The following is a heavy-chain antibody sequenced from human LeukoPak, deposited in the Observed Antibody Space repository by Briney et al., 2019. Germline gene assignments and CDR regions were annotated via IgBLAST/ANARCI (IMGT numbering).Heavy chain of an antibody. CDR2: IKRDGSEK. J-gene: IGHJ4*02. V-gene: IGHV3-7*01. Sequence: GRSLRLSCAVSGFIFSGQGIHWVRQVPGKGLEWVANIKRDGSEKYYVDSVKGRFTISRDNAKNSLCLQMNSLRTEDTAVYYCARGRGSWYGVYFDYWGQGTLVTVSS. CDR3: ARGRGSWYGVYFDY. D-gene: IGHD6-13*01. CDR1: GFIFSGQG.